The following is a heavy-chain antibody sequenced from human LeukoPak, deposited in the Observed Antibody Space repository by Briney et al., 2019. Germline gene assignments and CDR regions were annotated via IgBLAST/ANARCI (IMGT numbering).Heavy chain of an antibody. CDR2: ISSSSTYI. V-gene: IGHV3-21*01. CDR1: GFTFDSYG. CDR3: ARAYCSSTRCSYYFDS. Sequence: GGSLRLSCAASGFTFDSYGMNWVRQAPGKGLEWISSISSSSTYIYYADSVKGRFTISRDNAKNSLYLQMNSLRAGDTAVYYCARAYCSSTRCSYYFDSWGQGTLVTVSS. D-gene: IGHD2-2*01. J-gene: IGHJ4*02.